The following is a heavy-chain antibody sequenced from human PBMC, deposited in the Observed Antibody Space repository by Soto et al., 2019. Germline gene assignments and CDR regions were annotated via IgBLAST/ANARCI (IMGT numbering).Heavy chain of an antibody. D-gene: IGHD1-26*01. CDR3: ARVEVGNPPQRRFDS. Sequence: SETPSLTCTVSGDSLSAYSWGWVRQPPGKGLEWIGNIHYNGNTKYNPSLKSRVSMSVDTSKNQFSLRLISVTAADTAKYFCARVEVGNPPQRRFDSWGQGTLVTVSS. J-gene: IGHJ5*01. CDR1: GDSLSAYS. CDR2: IHYNGNT. V-gene: IGHV4-59*01.